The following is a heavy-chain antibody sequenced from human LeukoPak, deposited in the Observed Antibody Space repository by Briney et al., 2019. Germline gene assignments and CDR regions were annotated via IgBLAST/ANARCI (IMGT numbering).Heavy chain of an antibody. V-gene: IGHV3-23*01. CDR3: AKDSSSSWPYYFDY. D-gene: IGHD6-13*01. CDR1: GFTFSSYG. J-gene: IGHJ4*02. CDR2: ISGSGGST. Sequence: GGALRLSCAASGFTFSSYGMSWVRQAPGKGLEWVSAISGSGGSTYYADSVKGRFTISRDNSKNTLYLQMNSLRAEDTAVYYCAKDSSSSWPYYFDYWGQGTLVTVSS.